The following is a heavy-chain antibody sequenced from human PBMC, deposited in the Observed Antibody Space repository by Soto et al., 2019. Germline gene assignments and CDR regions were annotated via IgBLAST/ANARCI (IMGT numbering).Heavy chain of an antibody. CDR2: IDPRAGSA. J-gene: IGHJ3*02. CDR1: GYTFTTYY. V-gene: IGHV1-46*01. CDR3: ARAGYYDGSGYDGFDI. D-gene: IGHD3-22*01. Sequence: QVQLVQSGAEVKKPGASVRVSCKASGYTFTTYYLHWLRQAPGQGLEWMGIIDPRAGSASHAQNFQGRVTMTRDTSTRTVYMDLRSLRSEDTAVYYCARAGYYDGSGYDGFDIWGQGTMVTVSS.